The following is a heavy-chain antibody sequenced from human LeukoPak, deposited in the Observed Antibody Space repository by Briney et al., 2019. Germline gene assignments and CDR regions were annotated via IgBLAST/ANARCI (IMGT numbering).Heavy chain of an antibody. CDR1: GGTFSSYA. V-gene: IGHV1-69*13. Sequence: TVKVSCKASGGTFSSYAISWVRQAPGQGLEWMGGIIPIFGTANYAQKFQGRVTITADESTSTAYMELSSLRSEDTAVYYCAREYWDVFPGHFDYWGQGTLVTVSS. CDR3: AREYWDVFPGHFDY. J-gene: IGHJ4*02. CDR2: IIPIFGTA. D-gene: IGHD1-1*01.